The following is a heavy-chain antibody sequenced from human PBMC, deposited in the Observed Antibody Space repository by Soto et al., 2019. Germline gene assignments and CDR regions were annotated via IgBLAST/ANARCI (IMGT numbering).Heavy chain of an antibody. D-gene: IGHD2-15*01. CDR3: ARARCITCSSAY. J-gene: IGHJ4*02. CDR2: ISYSGST. V-gene: IGHV4-59*01. CDR1: GDSISSYY. Sequence: SETLSLTCTVSGDSISSYYWNWIRQPPGKRPEWTGYISYSGSTNYNPSLKSRVTISVDTSKNQFSLNLSSVTAAYTAVYYCARARCITCSSAYWGQGTLVPVSS.